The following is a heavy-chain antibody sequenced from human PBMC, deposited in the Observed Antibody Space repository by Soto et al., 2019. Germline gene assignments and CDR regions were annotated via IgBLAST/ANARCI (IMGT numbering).Heavy chain of an antibody. CDR1: GHSSTHNG. J-gene: IGHJ4*01. CDR2: ININRGDV. Sequence: VASVKVSCKASGHSSTHNGISWVRRAPGQGLEWMGWININRGDVNHAPKFQGRVTLTTDTSTTTAYMELRSLRLDDTAVYFCATDDMNRGRFDFWGHGTLVTAPQ. CDR3: ATDDMNRGRFDF. V-gene: IGHV1-18*01.